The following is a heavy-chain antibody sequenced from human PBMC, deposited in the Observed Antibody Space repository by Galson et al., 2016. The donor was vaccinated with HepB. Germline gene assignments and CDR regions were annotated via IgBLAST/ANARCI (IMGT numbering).Heavy chain of an antibody. J-gene: IGHJ5*02. V-gene: IGHV3-30-3*01. CDR3: ARDPSGHCSSTSCYGEGWFDP. Sequence: SLRLSCAASGFTFNSYAMHWVRQAPGKGLEWVAVISYDGSNKYYADSVKGRFTISRDNSKNTLYLQMNSLRAEDTAVYYCARDPSGHCSSTSCYGEGWFDPWGQGTPVTVSS. CDR1: GFTFNSYA. CDR2: ISYDGSNK. D-gene: IGHD2-2*01.